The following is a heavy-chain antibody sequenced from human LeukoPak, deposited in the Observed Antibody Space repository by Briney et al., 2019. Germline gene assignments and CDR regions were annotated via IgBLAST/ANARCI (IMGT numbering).Heavy chain of an antibody. CDR2: INSDGSWT. V-gene: IGHV3-74*01. J-gene: IGHJ5*02. CDR1: GNYW. Sequence: PGGSLRLSCAASGNYWMHWVRQAPGKGLVWVSHINSDGSWTSYADSVKGRFTISRDNSKNTLYLQMNSLRAEDTAVYYCARDYTGYFPWGQGTLVIVSS. D-gene: IGHD3-9*01. CDR3: ARDYTGYFP.